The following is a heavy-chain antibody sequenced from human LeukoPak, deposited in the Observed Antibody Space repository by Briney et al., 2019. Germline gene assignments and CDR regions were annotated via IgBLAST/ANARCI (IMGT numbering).Heavy chain of an antibody. V-gene: IGHV3-30*18. CDR3: AKDYGGNLPYYYGMDV. CDR2: ISYDGSNK. J-gene: IGHJ6*02. Sequence: PGGSLRLSCAASGFTFSSYGMHWVRQAPGKGLEWVAVISYDGSNKYYADSVKGRFTISRDNSKNTLYLQMNSLRAEDTAAYYCAKDYGGNLPYYYGMDVWGQGTTVTVSS. D-gene: IGHD4-23*01. CDR1: GFTFSSYG.